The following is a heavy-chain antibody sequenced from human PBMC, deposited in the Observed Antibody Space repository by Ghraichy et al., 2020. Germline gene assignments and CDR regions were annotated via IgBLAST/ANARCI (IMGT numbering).Heavy chain of an antibody. V-gene: IGHV4-30-4*01. CDR3: VRQVSAATRTHFDL. CDR1: VGSITSGDYY. CDR2: TYYSGNT. D-gene: IGHD2-15*01. Sequence: SQTLSLTCTVSVGSITSGDYYWTWIRQPPGKGLEYIGYTYYSGNTHYSPSLQSRVSISVDTSKNQFSLKVDSVTAADTAVYYCVRQVSAATRTHFDLWGQGTLVTVSS. J-gene: IGHJ4*02.